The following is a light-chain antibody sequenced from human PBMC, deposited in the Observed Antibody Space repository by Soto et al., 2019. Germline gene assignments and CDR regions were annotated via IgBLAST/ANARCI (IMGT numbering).Light chain of an antibody. CDR3: CSFTSTTARV. CDR2: QVT. Sequence: QSALTQPASVSGSPGQSITISCTGTSSDVGGYDFVSWYQHHPGKAPRLIIYQVTNRPSGVSDRFSGSKSGSTASLTISGLQAEDEADYYCCSFTSTTARVFGGGTKLTVL. V-gene: IGLV2-14*01. CDR1: SSDVGGYDF. J-gene: IGLJ3*02.